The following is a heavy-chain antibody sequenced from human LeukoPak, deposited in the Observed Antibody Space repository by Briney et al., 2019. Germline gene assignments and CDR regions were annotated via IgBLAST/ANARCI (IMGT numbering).Heavy chain of an antibody. V-gene: IGHV1-18*01. CDR2: ITAYNGDT. D-gene: IGHD5-12*01. CDR3: ASSGYRYSYDFDYYMDV. CDR1: GYTFTSFA. Sequence: ASVKVSCKASGYTFTSFAISWVRQAPGQGLEWMGWITAYNGDTKYAQKLQGRVTMTTDTSTSTAYMELRSLRSDDTAAYFCASSGYRYSYDFDYYMDVWGTGTTVIVSS. J-gene: IGHJ6*03.